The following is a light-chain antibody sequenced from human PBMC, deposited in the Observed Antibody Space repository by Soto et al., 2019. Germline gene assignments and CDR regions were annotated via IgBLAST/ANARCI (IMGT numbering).Light chain of an antibody. CDR1: QSVSSSY. CDR2: GAS. V-gene: IGKV3-20*01. Sequence: SPGTLSLSPGERATLSCRASQSVSSSYLAWYQQKPGQAPRLLIYGASSRATGIPDRFSGSGSGTDLTLTISRLEPEDFAVYYCQQCGSSPITFGQGTRLEIK. CDR3: QQCGSSPIT. J-gene: IGKJ5*01.